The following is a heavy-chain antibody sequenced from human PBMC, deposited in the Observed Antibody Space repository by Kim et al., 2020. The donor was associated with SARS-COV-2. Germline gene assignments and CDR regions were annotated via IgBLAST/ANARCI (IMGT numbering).Heavy chain of an antibody. V-gene: IGHV4-30-4*01. CDR1: GGSISSGDYY. Sequence: SETLSLTCTVSGGSISSGDYYWSWIRQPPGKGLEWIGYIYYSGSTYYNPSLKSRVTISIDTSKNQFSLKLSSVTAADTAVYYCASYYGSGSYYKTFDYWGQGTLVTVSS. D-gene: IGHD3-10*01. CDR3: ASYYGSGSYYKTFDY. CDR2: IYYSGST. J-gene: IGHJ4*02.